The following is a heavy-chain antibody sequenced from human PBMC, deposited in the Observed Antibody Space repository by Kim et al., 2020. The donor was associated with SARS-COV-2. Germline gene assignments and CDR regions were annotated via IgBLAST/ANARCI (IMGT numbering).Heavy chain of an antibody. CDR2: ISGSGGST. Sequence: GGSLRLSCAASGFTFSSYALSWIRQAPGKGLDWVSAISGSGGSTYYADSVQGRFTISRDNSKSTLFLQMNSLGAEDTAIYYCVKGSSAARPSYFDYWGPG. CDR1: GFTFSSYA. J-gene: IGHJ4*02. CDR3: VKGSSAARPSYFDY. V-gene: IGHV3-23*01. D-gene: IGHD6-25*01.